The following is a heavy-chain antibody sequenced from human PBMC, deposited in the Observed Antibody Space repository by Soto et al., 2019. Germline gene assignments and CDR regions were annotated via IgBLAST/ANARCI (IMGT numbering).Heavy chain of an antibody. D-gene: IGHD3-22*01. CDR1: GYTFTSYG. CDR3: ARGWDASYYYDSSGYYPPGY. V-gene: IGHV1-18*01. Sequence: ASVKVSCKASGYTFTSYGISWVRQAPGQGLEWMGWISAYNGNTNYAQKLQGRVTMTTDTSTSTAYMELRSLRSDDTAVYYCARGWDASYYYDSSGYYPPGYWGQGTMVTVSS. J-gene: IGHJ4*02. CDR2: ISAYNGNT.